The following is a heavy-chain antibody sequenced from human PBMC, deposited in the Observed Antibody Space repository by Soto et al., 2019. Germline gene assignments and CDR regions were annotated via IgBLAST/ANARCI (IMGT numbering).Heavy chain of an antibody. CDR1: GGSISSSGYY. CDR3: ATSNWFDP. J-gene: IGHJ5*02. V-gene: IGHV4-39*01. Sequence: QLQLQESGPGLVKPSETLSLTCTVSGGSISSSGYYWGWIRQPPGKGLEWIGTIYYSGSTYYNPPLKSRVTISVDTSKNQFSLKLSSVTAADPAVYYCATSNWFDPWGQGTLVTVSS. CDR2: IYYSGST.